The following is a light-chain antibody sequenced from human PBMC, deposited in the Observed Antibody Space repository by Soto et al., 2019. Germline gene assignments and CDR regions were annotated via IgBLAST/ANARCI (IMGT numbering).Light chain of an antibody. CDR3: SSYAGSNNLL. CDR2: DVN. Sequence: QAVLTQPPSASGSPGQSVTISCTGTSSDVGGYNYVSWYQQHPGKAPKVIIFDVNKRPSGVPDRFSGSKSANTASLTVSGLQAEDEADYYCSSYAGSNNLLFGGGTKLTVL. V-gene: IGLV2-8*01. J-gene: IGLJ2*01. CDR1: SSDVGGYNY.